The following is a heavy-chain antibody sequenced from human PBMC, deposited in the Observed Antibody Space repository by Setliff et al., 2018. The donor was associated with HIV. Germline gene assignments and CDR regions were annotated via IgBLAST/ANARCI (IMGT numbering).Heavy chain of an antibody. V-gene: IGHV4-4*08. CDR2: IYTNGST. J-gene: IGHJ6*03. CDR3: ARHGAFYYYYYMDV. Sequence: SETLSLTCTVSGGSISSYFWSWIRQPPGKGLEWIGYIYTNGSTNYNPSLKSRVTTSIDTSKNQFSLNLSSVTAADTAVYYCARHGAFYYYYYMDVWGKGTTVTVSS. CDR1: GGSISSYF.